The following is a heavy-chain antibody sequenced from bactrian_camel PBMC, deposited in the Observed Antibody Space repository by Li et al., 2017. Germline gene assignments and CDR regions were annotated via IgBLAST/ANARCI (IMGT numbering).Heavy chain of an antibody. Sequence: QVQLVESGGGSVQAEGSLRLSCVASRPPHPRHGGFCMAWFRQGPGKAREGVAGIDRYGSTTYADSVKGRFTISQDNARNTLGLQLNSLKPEDTAMYYCARGMWYGGRRPEGRGTQVTVS. D-gene: IGHD2*01. V-gene: IGHV3S55*01. CDR2: IDRYGST. J-gene: IGHJ4*01. CDR1: RPPHPRHGGFC.